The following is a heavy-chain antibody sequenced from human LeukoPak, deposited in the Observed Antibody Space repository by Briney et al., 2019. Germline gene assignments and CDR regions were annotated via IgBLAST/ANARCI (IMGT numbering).Heavy chain of an antibody. D-gene: IGHD6-13*01. CDR2: INPNSGGT. Sequence: ASVKVSCMASGYTFTGYYMHWVRQAPGQGLEWMGWINPNSGGTNYAQKFQGRVTMTRDTSISTAYMELSRLRSDDTAVYYCARFHPPIAAAGSPRFNWFDPWGQGTLVTVSS. V-gene: IGHV1-2*02. CDR1: GYTFTGYY. CDR3: ARFHPPIAAAGSPRFNWFDP. J-gene: IGHJ5*02.